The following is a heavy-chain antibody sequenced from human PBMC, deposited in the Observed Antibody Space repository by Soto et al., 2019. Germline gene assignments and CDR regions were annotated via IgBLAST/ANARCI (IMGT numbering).Heavy chain of an antibody. J-gene: IGHJ3*02. D-gene: IGHD6-19*01. CDR2: IIPILGIA. CDR3: AIDRGSGWYPEAFDI. V-gene: IGHV1-69*08. CDR1: GGTFSSYT. Sequence: QVQLVQSGAEVKKPGSSVKVSCKASGGTFSSYTISWVRQAPGQGLEWMGRIIPILGIANYAQKFQGRVTITADKSTSTAYMELSSLRSEDTAVYYCAIDRGSGWYPEAFDIWGQGTMVTVSS.